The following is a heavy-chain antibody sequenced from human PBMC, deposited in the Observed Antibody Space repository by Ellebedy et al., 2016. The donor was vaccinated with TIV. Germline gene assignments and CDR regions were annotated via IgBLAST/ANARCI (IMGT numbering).Heavy chain of an antibody. D-gene: IGHD1-26*01. V-gene: IGHV1-18*01. J-gene: IGHJ4*02. CDR3: ARGSQIVGTTMGLLDY. Sequence: AASVKVSCKASGYTFTSYGISWVRQAPGQGLEWMGWISAYNGNTNYAPKLQGRVTMTTDTSTSTAYMELRSLRSDDPAVYYCARGSQIVGTTMGLLDYWGQGTLVTVSS. CDR1: GYTFTSYG. CDR2: ISAYNGNT.